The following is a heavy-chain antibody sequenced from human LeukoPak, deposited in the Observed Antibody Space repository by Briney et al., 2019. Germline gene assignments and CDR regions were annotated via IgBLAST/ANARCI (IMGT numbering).Heavy chain of an antibody. CDR3: ARGGSRGENYFDY. Sequence: SVKVSCRASGGTFSSYAISWVRQAPGQGLEWMGRIIPIFGTANYAQKFQGRVTITTDESTSTAYMELSSLRSEDTAVYYCARGGSRGENYFDYWGQGTLVTVSS. CDR2: IIPIFGTA. D-gene: IGHD6-13*01. V-gene: IGHV1-69*05. J-gene: IGHJ4*02. CDR1: GGTFSSYA.